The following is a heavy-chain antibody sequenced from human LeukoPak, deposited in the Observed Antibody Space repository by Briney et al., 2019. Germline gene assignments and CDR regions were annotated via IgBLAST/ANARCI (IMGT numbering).Heavy chain of an antibody. V-gene: IGHV3-64*01. CDR1: GFTFSSYA. CDR3: AKFPGIAAAAHFDY. J-gene: IGHJ4*02. Sequence: PGGSLRLSCAASGFTFSSYAMHWVRQAPGKGLEYVSAISSNGGSTYYANSVKGRFTISRDNSKNTLYLQMGSLRAEDMAVYYCAKFPGIAAAAHFDYWGQGTLVTVSS. CDR2: ISSNGGST. D-gene: IGHD6-13*01.